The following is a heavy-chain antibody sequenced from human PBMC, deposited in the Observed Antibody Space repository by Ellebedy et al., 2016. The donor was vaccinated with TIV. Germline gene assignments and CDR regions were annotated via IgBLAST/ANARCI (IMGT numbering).Heavy chain of an antibody. Sequence: GGSLRLSXAASGFTFSSYWMAWVRQAPGKGLEWVASIKYDGSLKYYVDSVKGRFTISRDNAKNSLFLQMNSLRAEDTALYYCARDHQHTYNRGWDVPDYWGQGALVTVSS. J-gene: IGHJ4*02. CDR3: ARDHQHTYNRGWDVPDY. CDR1: GFTFSSYW. CDR2: IKYDGSLK. D-gene: IGHD6-19*01. V-gene: IGHV3-7*01.